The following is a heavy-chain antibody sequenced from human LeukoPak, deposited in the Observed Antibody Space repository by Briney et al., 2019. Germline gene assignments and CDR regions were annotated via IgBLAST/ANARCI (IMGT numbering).Heavy chain of an antibody. CDR1: GGSISSSNW. Sequence: SGTLSLTCDDSGGSISSSNWWSWVRPPPGKGLERIGEIYHSGSTNYNPSLKSRVTIYVDKSKNQFSLKLSSVTAADTAVYYCARQITSTLSDAFDVWGQGTMVTVSS. CDR2: IYHSGST. V-gene: IGHV4-4*02. J-gene: IGHJ3*01. D-gene: IGHD1-14*01. CDR3: ARQITSTLSDAFDV.